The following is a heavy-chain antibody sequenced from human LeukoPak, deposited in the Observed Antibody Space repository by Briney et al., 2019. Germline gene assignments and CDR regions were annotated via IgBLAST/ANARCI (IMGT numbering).Heavy chain of an antibody. CDR1: GFTFSSYA. V-gene: IGHV3-30-3*01. CDR2: ISYDGSNK. CDR3: ARETGDYDSSGFDY. Sequence: GGSLRLSCAASGFTFSSYAMHWVRQAPGKGLEWVAVISYDGSNKYYADSVKGRFTISRDNSKNTLYLQMNSLRAEDTAVYYCARETGDYDSSGFDYWGQGTLVTVSS. J-gene: IGHJ4*02. D-gene: IGHD3-22*01.